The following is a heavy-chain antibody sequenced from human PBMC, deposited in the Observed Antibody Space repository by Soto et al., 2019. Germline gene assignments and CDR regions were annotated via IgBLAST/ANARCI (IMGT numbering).Heavy chain of an antibody. J-gene: IGHJ3*02. CDR2: IYPGDYET. CDR3: ARHHRNDPGPFDI. D-gene: IGHD1-1*01. V-gene: IGHV5-51*01. Sequence: RGESLKISCKGSGYTFTNHWIGWVRQMPGKGLEWMGIIYPGDYETRYSPSFEGQIFVSVDKSITTAYLQWSSLKASDTAMYFCARHHRNDPGPFDIWGQGTMVTVSS. CDR1: GYTFTNHW.